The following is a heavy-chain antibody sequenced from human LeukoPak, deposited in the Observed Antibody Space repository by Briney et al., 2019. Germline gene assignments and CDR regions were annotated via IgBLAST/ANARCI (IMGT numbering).Heavy chain of an antibody. CDR1: GGTFSSYA. D-gene: IGHD3-16*01. CDR3: ARDPSLRSTKTGGMDV. V-gene: IGHV1-69*13. CDR2: IIPIFGTA. J-gene: IGHJ6*02. Sequence: SVKVSCKASGGTFSSYAISWVRQAPGQGLEWMGGIIPIFGTANYAQKFQGRVTITADESTSTAYMELSSLRSEDTAVYYCARDPSLRSTKTGGMDVWGQGTTVTVSS.